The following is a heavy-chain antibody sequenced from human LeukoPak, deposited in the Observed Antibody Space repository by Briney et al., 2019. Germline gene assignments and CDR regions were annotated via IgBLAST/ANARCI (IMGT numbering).Heavy chain of an antibody. V-gene: IGHV3-33*01. CDR3: AREKIAARKSYYYYGMDV. Sequence: GRSLRLSCAASGFTFSSYGMHWVRQAPGKGLEWVAVVWHDGSNKYYADSVKGRFTISRDNSRNTLYLQMNSLRAEDTAVYYCAREKIAARKSYYYYGMDVWGQGTTVTVSS. J-gene: IGHJ6*02. D-gene: IGHD6-6*01. CDR2: VWHDGSNK. CDR1: GFTFSSYG.